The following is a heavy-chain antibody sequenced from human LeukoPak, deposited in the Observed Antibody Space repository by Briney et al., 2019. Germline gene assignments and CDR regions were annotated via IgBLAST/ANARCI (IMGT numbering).Heavy chain of an antibody. Sequence: PGGSLRLSCAASGFTFSSYWMSWVRQAPGKGLEWVANIKQDGSEKYYVDSVKGRFTISRDNAKNSLYLQMNSLRAEDTAVYYCARDLVPLYYCDSSGYSHWGQGTLVTVSS. V-gene: IGHV3-7*01. CDR2: IKQDGSEK. CDR3: ARDLVPLYYCDSSGYSH. D-gene: IGHD3-22*01. J-gene: IGHJ4*02. CDR1: GFTFSSYW.